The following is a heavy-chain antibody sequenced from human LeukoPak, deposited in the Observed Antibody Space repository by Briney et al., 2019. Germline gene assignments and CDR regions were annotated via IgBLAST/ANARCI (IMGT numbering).Heavy chain of an antibody. Sequence: ASVKVSCKASGYTFTGYYMHWVRQAPGQGLEWMGWINPNSGGTNYAQKFQGWVTMTRDTSISTAYMELSRLRSDDTAVYYCARGEYYYGSGSYGYYYGMDVWGQGTTVTVSS. CDR2: INPNSGGT. D-gene: IGHD3-10*01. J-gene: IGHJ6*02. CDR1: GYTFTGYY. V-gene: IGHV1-2*04. CDR3: ARGEYYYGSGSYGYYYGMDV.